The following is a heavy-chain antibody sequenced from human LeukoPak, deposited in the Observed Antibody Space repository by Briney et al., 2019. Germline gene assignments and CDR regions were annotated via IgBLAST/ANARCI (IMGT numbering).Heavy chain of an antibody. CDR2: ISSSSSYI. CDR1: GFTLRSYS. V-gene: IGHV3-21*01. D-gene: IGHD3-16*01. CDR3: AREWPSGGKDY. Sequence: GGSLRLSCAASGFTLRSYSMNWVPQAPGKGLEWVSSISSSSSYIYYADSVKGRFTISRDNAKNSLYLQMNSLRAEDTAVYYCAREWPSGGKDYWGQGTLVTVSS. J-gene: IGHJ4*02.